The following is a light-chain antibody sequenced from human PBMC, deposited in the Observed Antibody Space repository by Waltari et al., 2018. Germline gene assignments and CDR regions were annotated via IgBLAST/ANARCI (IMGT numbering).Light chain of an antibody. V-gene: IGLV3-1*01. J-gene: IGLJ2*01. Sequence: SYELTQPPSVSVSPGQTATITCPGNQLGDKYACWYQRRPGQSPLLAISQDNKRPSGVTDRFSGSNSGNTATLTITGTQPIDEADYYCQAWDSNIVIFGGGTKLTVL. CDR3: QAWDSNIVI. CDR2: QDN. CDR1: QLGDKY.